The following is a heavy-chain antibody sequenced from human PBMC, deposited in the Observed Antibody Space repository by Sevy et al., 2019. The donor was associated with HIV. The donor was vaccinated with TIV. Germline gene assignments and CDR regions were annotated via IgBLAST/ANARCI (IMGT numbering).Heavy chain of an antibody. D-gene: IGHD2-21*02. V-gene: IGHV3-23*01. Sequence: GGSLRLTCGVSGFALRSYTMKWVRQAPGKGLEWVASISATGGSTYYADSVKGRFTISRDVSKSTLYLQMNSLTAEDTAMFYCAKTLQKLPFHPHYFDYWGQGTLVTVSS. CDR2: ISATGGST. CDR1: GFALRSYT. CDR3: AKTLQKLPFHPHYFDY. J-gene: IGHJ4*02.